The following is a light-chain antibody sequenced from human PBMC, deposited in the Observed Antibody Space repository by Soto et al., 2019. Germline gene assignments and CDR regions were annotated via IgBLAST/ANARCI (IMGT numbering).Light chain of an antibody. J-gene: IGKJ3*01. V-gene: IGKV2-28*01. Sequence: IVMTQSPLSLPVTPGEPASISCRSSQSLLHLNGNTYLDWYLQKPGQSPQLLIYLRSNRAPGVPDRFSVSGSGTDFTLKISRVEAEDVGVYYCMQALQTPLTFGPGTKVDIK. CDR1: QSLLHLNGNTY. CDR2: LRS. CDR3: MQALQTPLT.